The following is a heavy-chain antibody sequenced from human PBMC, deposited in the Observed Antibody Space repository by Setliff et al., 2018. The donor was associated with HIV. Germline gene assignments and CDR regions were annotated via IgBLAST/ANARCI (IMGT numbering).Heavy chain of an antibody. CDR3: AREVKDVSDSDAFDI. V-gene: IGHV4-30-4*08. J-gene: IGHJ3*02. Sequence: SETLSLTCIVSGGSISSDNHFWSWVRQPPGKGLEWIGFIDYIGRPYYNPSLNSRVSISVDTARNQFSLNLWSVTAADTAVYFCAREVKDVSDSDAFDIWGQGTTVTVSS. CDR2: IDYIGRP. CDR1: GGSISSDNHF. D-gene: IGHD2-21*01.